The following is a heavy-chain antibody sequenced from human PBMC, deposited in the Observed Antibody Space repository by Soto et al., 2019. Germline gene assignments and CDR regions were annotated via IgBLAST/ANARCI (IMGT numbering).Heavy chain of an antibody. Sequence: GGSLRLSCAASGFIFSSYGMHWVRQAPGKGLEWVAVISYDGSNKYYADSVKGRFTISRDNSKNTLYLQMNSLRAEDTAVYYCAKDPGFPYNWLDPWGQGTLVTVSS. CDR3: AKDPGFPYNWLDP. V-gene: IGHV3-30*18. D-gene: IGHD3-3*01. CDR1: GFIFSSYG. CDR2: ISYDGSNK. J-gene: IGHJ5*02.